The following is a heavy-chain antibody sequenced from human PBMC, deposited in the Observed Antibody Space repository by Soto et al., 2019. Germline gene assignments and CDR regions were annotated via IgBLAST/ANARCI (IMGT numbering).Heavy chain of an antibody. Sequence: PGGSLRLSCAASGFTFSSYGMHWVRQAPGKGLEWVAVISYDGSNKYYADSVKGRFTISRDNSKNTLYLQMNSLRAEDTAVYYCAKDKRVMAAGTYFDYWGQGTLVTVSS. CDR3: AKDKRVMAAGTYFDY. D-gene: IGHD3-16*01. CDR2: ISYDGSNK. J-gene: IGHJ4*02. V-gene: IGHV3-30*18. CDR1: GFTFSSYG.